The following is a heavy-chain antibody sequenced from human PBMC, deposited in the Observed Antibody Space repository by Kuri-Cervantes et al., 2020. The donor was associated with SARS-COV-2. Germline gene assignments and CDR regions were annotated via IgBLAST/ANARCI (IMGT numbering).Heavy chain of an antibody. CDR3: VRHDGLGTPTWGRYDYYYGIDV. V-gene: IGHV4-39*01. CDR2: IYEGGTT. CDR1: GGSISGSSYY. Sequence: SETLSLTCTVSGGSISGSSYYWGWIRQPPGKGLEWIGSIYEGGTTHYNPSLQSRVTISVDTSKNQFSLMVSSVTAADTAVFYCVRHDGLGTPTWGRYDYYYGIDVWGQGTTVTVSS. J-gene: IGHJ6*02. D-gene: IGHD1-26*01.